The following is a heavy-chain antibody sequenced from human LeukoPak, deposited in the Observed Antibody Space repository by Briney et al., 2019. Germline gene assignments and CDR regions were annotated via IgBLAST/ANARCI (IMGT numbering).Heavy chain of an antibody. CDR2: IGTAGDT. V-gene: IGHV3-13*01. CDR3: ARDLGLDTTMIFFDY. J-gene: IGHJ4*02. D-gene: IGHD5-18*01. Sequence: GGSLRLSCAASGFTFSSYDMHWVRQATGKGLEWVSAIGTAGDTYYPGSVKGRFTISRENAKNSLYLQMNSLRAGDTAVYYCARDLGLDTTMIFFDYWGQGTLVTVSS. CDR1: GFTFSSYD.